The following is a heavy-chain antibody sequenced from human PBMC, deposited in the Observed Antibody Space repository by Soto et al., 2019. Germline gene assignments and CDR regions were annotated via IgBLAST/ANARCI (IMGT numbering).Heavy chain of an antibody. J-gene: IGHJ4*02. Sequence: GGSLRLSCADSGFTISSNAMYWVRQAPGKGLEWVSAISDRGATTHYADSVKGRFTISRDTSKNTLYLQLNTLRADDTAVYYCAKDKPGTTSFDYWGQGTLVTVSS. CDR1: GFTISSNA. CDR3: AKDKPGTTSFDY. CDR2: ISDRGATT. D-gene: IGHD1-1*01. V-gene: IGHV3-23*01.